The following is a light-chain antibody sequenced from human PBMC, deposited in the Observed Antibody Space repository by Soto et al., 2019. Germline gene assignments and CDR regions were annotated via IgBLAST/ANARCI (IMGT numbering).Light chain of an antibody. CDR2: DVS. Sequence: QSALTQPASVSGSPGQSITISFTGTSSDVGGYNYVSWYQQHPGKDPKLMIYDVSNRPSGVSNRFSGSKSGNTASPTISGLQAEDEADYYCSSYTSSSLVVFGGGTKLTVL. J-gene: IGLJ2*01. CDR1: SSDVGGYNY. V-gene: IGLV2-14*01. CDR3: SSYTSSSLVV.